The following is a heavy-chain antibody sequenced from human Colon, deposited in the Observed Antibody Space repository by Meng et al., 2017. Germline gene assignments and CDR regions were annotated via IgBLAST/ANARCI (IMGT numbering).Heavy chain of an antibody. CDR1: GFTFTSHA. D-gene: IGHD5-24*01. J-gene: IGHJ2*01. CDR3: ARDRDGYNFRYLDL. CDR2: ISYDGTNK. Sequence: QEQLVESGGGVVQPGRSLRLSCAASGFTFTSHAMHWVRQAPGKGLEWVAVISYDGTNKYIGDSVKGRFTSSRDNSKNTLYLQMNSLRVEDTAVYYCARDRDGYNFRYLDLWGRGTLVTVSS. V-gene: IGHV3-30*01.